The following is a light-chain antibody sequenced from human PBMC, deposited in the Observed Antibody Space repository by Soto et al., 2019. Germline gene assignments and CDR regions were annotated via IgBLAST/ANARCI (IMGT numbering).Light chain of an antibody. J-gene: IGKJ5*01. CDR1: QSISSW. Sequence: DIQMTQSPSTLSASVGDRVTITCRARQSISSWLAWYQQKPGKAPKLLIYKASSLESGVPSRFSGSGSGTEFTLTISSLQPDDFATYYCQQYNSYSITFGQGTRLEI. CDR3: QQYNSYSIT. CDR2: KAS. V-gene: IGKV1-5*03.